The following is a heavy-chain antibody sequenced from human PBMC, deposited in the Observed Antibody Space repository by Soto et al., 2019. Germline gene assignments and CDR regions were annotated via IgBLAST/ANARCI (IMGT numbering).Heavy chain of an antibody. V-gene: IGHV3-64D*06. Sequence: AGGSLRLSCSASGFTFSSYAMHWVRQAPGKGLEYVSAISSNGGSTYYADSVKGRFTISRDNSKNTLYLQMSSLRAEDTAVYYCVKDQGRYSSSWYDGNYWGQGTLVTVSS. CDR2: ISSNGGST. J-gene: IGHJ4*02. CDR1: GFTFSSYA. D-gene: IGHD6-13*01. CDR3: VKDQGRYSSSWYDGNY.